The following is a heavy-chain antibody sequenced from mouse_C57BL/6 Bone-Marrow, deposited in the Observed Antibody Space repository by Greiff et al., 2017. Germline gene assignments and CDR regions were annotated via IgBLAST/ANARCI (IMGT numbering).Heavy chain of an antibody. D-gene: IGHD1-1*01. CDR2: ISYDGSN. Sequence: EVQLQESGPGLVKPSQSLSLTCSVTGYSITSGYYWNWIRQFPGNKLEWMGYISYDGSNNYNPSLKNRISITRDTSKNQFFLKLNSVTTEDTATYYCARAVTTVVAPYFDYWGKGTTLTVSS. CDR3: ARAVTTVVAPYFDY. J-gene: IGHJ2*01. V-gene: IGHV3-6*01. CDR1: GYSITSGYY.